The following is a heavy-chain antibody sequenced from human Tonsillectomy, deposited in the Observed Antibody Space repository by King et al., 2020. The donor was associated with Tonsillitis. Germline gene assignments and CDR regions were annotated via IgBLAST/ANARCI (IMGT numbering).Heavy chain of an antibody. Sequence: VQLVESGGGLIQPGGSLRLSCAVSGFLVGSNYMSWVRQAPGKGLECVSVLYSGGSTFYADSVKGRFTISRDNSKNTLYLQMNNLRAEDTATYYCSKDGIVVSSPEDYWGQGTQVTVSS. D-gene: IGHD1-26*01. CDR3: SKDGIVVSSPEDY. V-gene: IGHV3-53*01. CDR1: GFLVGSNY. J-gene: IGHJ4*02. CDR2: LYSGGST.